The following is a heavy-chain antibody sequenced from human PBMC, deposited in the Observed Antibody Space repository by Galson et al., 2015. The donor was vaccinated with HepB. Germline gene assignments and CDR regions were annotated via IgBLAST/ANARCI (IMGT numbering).Heavy chain of an antibody. V-gene: IGHV6-1*01. CDR2: TYYRSKWYN. CDR3: ERAGQYSTSWYST. Sequence: CAISGDSVSSNSATWNWIRQSPSRGLEWLGRTYYRSKWYNNYAVSVKSRITINPDTSKNQFSLQLNSVTPEDTAVYYCERAGQYSTSWYSTWGQGTLFTVSS. D-gene: IGHD6-13*01. J-gene: IGHJ5*02. CDR1: GDSVSSNSAT.